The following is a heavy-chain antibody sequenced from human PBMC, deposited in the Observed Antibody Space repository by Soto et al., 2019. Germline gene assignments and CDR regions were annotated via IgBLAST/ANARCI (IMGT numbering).Heavy chain of an antibody. J-gene: IGHJ4*02. D-gene: IGHD2-2*01. CDR1: GFTFSSYA. CDR2: ISGSGGST. CDR3: AKGRGEYQLLLHFDY. Sequence: GGSLRLSCAASGFTFSSYAMSWVRQAPGKGLEWVSAISGSGGSTYYADSVKGRFTISRDNAKNTLYLQMNSLRAEDTAVYYCAKGRGEYQLLLHFDYWGQGTLVTVSS. V-gene: IGHV3-23*01.